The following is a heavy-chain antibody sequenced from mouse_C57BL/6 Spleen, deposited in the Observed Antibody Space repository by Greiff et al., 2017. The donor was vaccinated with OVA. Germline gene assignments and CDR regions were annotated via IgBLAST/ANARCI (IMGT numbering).Heavy chain of an antibody. CDR2: IYPGSGST. J-gene: IGHJ3*01. Sequence: QVQLQQPGAELVKPGASVKMSCKASGYTFTSYWITWVKQRPGQGLEWIGDIYPGSGSTNYNEKFKSKATLTVDTSSSTAYMQLSSLTSEDSAVYYCAGYYDYDEGFAHWGQGTLVTVSA. CDR1: GYTFTSYW. V-gene: IGHV1-55*01. CDR3: AGYYDYDEGFAH. D-gene: IGHD2-4*01.